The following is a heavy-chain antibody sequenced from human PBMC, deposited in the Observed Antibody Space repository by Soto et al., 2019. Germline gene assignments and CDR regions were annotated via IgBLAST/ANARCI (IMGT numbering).Heavy chain of an antibody. Sequence: PGGSLRLSCAASGFTLRCYWMSWVRQAPGKGLEWVANIKQDGSEQYSVDSVKGRFTISRDNAKNSLYLQMNSLRAEDTAVYYCASDMGVVDRLGGYLDYWGQGTLVTVSS. CDR3: ASDMGVVDRLGGYLDY. J-gene: IGHJ4*02. D-gene: IGHD2-2*01. CDR2: IKQDGSEQ. V-gene: IGHV3-7*03. CDR1: GFTLRCYW.